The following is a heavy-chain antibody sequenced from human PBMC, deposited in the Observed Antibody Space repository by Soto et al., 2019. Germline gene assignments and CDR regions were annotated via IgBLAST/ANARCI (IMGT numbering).Heavy chain of an antibody. Sequence: ETXSLTCIVCGESISSSSYYCGWIRQPPGKGLEWIGSIYYSGRTYYNPSFKSRVTISIDTSKNQFSLKLSSVTATDTAVYYCARQRTTVVTQAYFDHWGQGALVTVSS. CDR1: GESISSSSYY. J-gene: IGHJ4*02. CDR3: ARQRTTVVTQAYFDH. D-gene: IGHD2-21*02. CDR2: IYYSGRT. V-gene: IGHV4-39*01.